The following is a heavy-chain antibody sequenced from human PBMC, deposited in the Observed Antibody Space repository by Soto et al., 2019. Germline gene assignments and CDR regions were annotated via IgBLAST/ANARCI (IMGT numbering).Heavy chain of an antibody. J-gene: IGHJ2*01. Sequence: EVQLLESGGGLVQPGGSLRLSCAASGFTFSTSGMTWVRLVPGRGPDYVSAISPSGATTYYADSVKGRFTISRDNPENTLYLHLGSLRAEDTAIYYCARTPRGGGYGDWYFDLWGRGTLVTVSS. D-gene: IGHD5-12*01. CDR2: ISPSGATT. V-gene: IGHV3-23*01. CDR1: GFTFSTSG. CDR3: ARTPRGGGYGDWYFDL.